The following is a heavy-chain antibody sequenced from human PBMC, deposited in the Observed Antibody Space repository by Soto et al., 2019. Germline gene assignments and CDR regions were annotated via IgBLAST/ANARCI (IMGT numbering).Heavy chain of an antibody. CDR2: VNSDGSGT. CDR3: ATMGEEYSSGWSISTNFDY. CDR1: GFTFSNYW. D-gene: IGHD6-19*01. Sequence: PGGSLRLSCAASGFTFSNYWMHWVRQAPGKGLVWVARVNSDGSGTAYADSVKGRFTISRDNAKNTLYLQMNSLRAEDTAVYYCATMGEEYSSGWSISTNFDYWGQGTLVTVSS. V-gene: IGHV3-74*01. J-gene: IGHJ4*02.